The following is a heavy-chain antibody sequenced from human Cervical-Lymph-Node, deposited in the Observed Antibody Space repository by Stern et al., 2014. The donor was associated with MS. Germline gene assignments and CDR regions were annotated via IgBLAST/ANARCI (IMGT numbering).Heavy chain of an antibody. Sequence: QVQLGQSGAELKKPGSSVKVSCKASGVTFSSLSVSWVRRAPGHGLQWLGGITPMFGTPHYVQMFQDRLNIFADESTQTVYMTLSGLKSEDTAVYYCARDQAGIAAHWGQGTLITVSS. CDR2: ITPMFGTP. D-gene: IGHD6-13*01. V-gene: IGHV1-69*01. CDR3: ARDQAGIAAH. J-gene: IGHJ4*02. CDR1: GVTFSSLS.